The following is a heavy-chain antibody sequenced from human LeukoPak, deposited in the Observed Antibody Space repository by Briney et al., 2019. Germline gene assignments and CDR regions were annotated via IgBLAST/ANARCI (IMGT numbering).Heavy chain of an antibody. D-gene: IGHD6-13*01. J-gene: IGHJ4*02. CDR2: IYSGGST. CDR3: ARDAYSSSWSPGGDYFDY. CDR1: GFTVSSNY. V-gene: IGHV3-66*01. Sequence: GGSLRLSCAASGFTVSSNYMSWVRQAPGKGLEWVSVIYSGGSTYYADSVKGRFTISRDNAKNSLYLQMNSLRAEDTAVYYCARDAYSSSWSPGGDYFDYWGQGTLVTVSS.